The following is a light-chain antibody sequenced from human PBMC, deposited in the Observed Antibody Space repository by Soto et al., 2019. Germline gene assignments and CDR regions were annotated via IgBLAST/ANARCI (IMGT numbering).Light chain of an antibody. J-gene: IGKJ3*01. CDR1: QSVSSSY. V-gene: IGKV3-20*01. Sequence: EIVLTQSPGTLSLSPGERATLSCRASQSVSSSYLAWYQQKPGQAPRLLIYGASSRATGIPDRFSGSGSGTDFTLTISRLEPEDFAVYYCQQYGSSPFTFGHGTKVDI. CDR2: GAS. CDR3: QQYGSSPFT.